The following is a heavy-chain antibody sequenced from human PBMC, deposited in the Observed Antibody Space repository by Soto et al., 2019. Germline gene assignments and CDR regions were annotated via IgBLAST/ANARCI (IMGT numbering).Heavy chain of an antibody. D-gene: IGHD5-18*01. CDR1: GYTFTGYY. Sequence: ASVKVSCKASGYTFTGYYMHWVRQAPGQGLEWMGWINPNSGGTNYAQKFQGWVTMTRDTSISTAYMELSRLRSDDTAVYYCARDWRKDTAMDGLNYFDPWGQGTLVTVSS. CDR3: ARDWRKDTAMDGLNYFDP. CDR2: INPNSGGT. V-gene: IGHV1-2*04. J-gene: IGHJ5*02.